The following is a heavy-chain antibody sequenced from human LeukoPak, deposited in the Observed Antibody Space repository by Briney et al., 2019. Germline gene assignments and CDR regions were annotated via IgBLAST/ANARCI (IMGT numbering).Heavy chain of an antibody. CDR2: IGGGGGT. CDR3: AKGNSGHNSGYYYHFFDY. J-gene: IGHJ4*02. CDR1: GFTFNTYA. Sequence: GGSLRLSCAASGFTFNTYAMSWVRKAPGKGLEWVSSIGGGGGTYYADSLKGRFTISRDNSKNTLYLQMNSLRAEDTAVYYCAKGNSGHNSGYYYHFFDYWGQGTLVTVSS. D-gene: IGHD5-12*01. V-gene: IGHV3-23*01.